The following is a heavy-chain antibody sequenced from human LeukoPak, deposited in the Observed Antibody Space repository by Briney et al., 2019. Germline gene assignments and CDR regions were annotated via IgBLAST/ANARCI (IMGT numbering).Heavy chain of an antibody. CDR3: ARVFTVTTDFDI. CDR2: IYHSGST. Sequence: TLSLTCAVSGGSISSGGYSWSWIRQPPGKGLEWIGYIYHSGSTYYNPSLKSRVTISVDRSKNQFSLKLSSVTAADTAVYYCARVFTVTTDFDIWGQGTMVTVSS. V-gene: IGHV4-30-2*01. D-gene: IGHD4-17*01. J-gene: IGHJ3*02. CDR1: GGSISSGGYS.